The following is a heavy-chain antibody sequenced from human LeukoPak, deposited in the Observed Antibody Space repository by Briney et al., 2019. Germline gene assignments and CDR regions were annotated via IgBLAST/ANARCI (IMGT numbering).Heavy chain of an antibody. CDR1: GFTFSSYG. V-gene: IGHV3-30*02. CDR3: ASLMTTVTGISGAFDI. J-gene: IGHJ3*02. Sequence: GGSLRLSCAASGFTFSSYGMHWVRQAPGKGLEWVAFIRYDGSNKYYADSVKGRFTISRDNSKNTLYLQMNSLRAEDTAVYYCASLMTTVTGISGAFDIWGQGIMVTVSS. CDR2: IRYDGSNK. D-gene: IGHD4-17*01.